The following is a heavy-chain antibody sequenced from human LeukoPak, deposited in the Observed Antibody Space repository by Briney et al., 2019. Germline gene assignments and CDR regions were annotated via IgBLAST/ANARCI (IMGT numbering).Heavy chain of an antibody. V-gene: IGHV3-30*03. Sequence: GKSLRLSCTATGLNFASYAMYWVRQAPGRGLEWVASISYDGRDKYYVNSVKGRFFISKDSSMTTLFLDMNSLRPEDTALYYCVRDLYSRSPYFDVWGQGTLVTVSS. CDR2: ISYDGRDK. CDR1: GLNFASYA. CDR3: VRDLYSRSPYFDV. J-gene: IGHJ4*02. D-gene: IGHD2-21*01.